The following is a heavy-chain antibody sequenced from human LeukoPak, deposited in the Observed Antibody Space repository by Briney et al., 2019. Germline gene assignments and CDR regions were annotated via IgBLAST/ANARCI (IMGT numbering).Heavy chain of an antibody. CDR1: GYTFTSYD. CDR3: ARRGGGIIPYDY. D-gene: IGHD2-15*01. CDR2: MSPNSGNT. Sequence: ASVKVSCKASGYTFTSYDINWVRQATGKGLEWMGWMSPNSGNTGYAQKFQGRVTMTRNTSISTAYMELSSLRSEDTAVYYCARRGGGIIPYDYWGQGTLVTVSS. J-gene: IGHJ4*02. V-gene: IGHV1-8*01.